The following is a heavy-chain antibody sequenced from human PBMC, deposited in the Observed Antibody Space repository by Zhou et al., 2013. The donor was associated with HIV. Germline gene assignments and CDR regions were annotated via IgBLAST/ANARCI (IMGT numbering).Heavy chain of an antibody. CDR1: GDSFSRHA. Sequence: QVQLVQSGAEVKKPGSSAKVSCKASGDSFSRHAITWVRQARGQGLEWMGGIIPIFGSANYAQKFQGRVTITADESTSTAYMELRSLRSEDTAVYYCARDQPKPYYYDSRGYYYSGHNWFDPWGQGTLVTVSS. CDR3: ARDQPKPYYYDSRGYYYSGHNWFDP. J-gene: IGHJ5*02. D-gene: IGHD3-22*01. V-gene: IGHV1-69*12. CDR2: IIPIFGSA.